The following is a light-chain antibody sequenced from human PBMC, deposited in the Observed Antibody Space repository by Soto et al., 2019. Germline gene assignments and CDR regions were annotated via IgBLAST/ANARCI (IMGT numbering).Light chain of an antibody. V-gene: IGLV2-14*01. J-gene: IGLJ1*01. CDR3: CSFVDTGTYL. Sequence: QSALTQPASVSGSPGQSITISCTGTSSDVGGYNYVSWYQQHQGKAPKLIIYEVTNRPSGISNRFSGSKSGNTASLTISGLQSDDEADYYCCSFVDTGTYLFGSGTKVTVL. CDR1: SSDVGGYNY. CDR2: EVT.